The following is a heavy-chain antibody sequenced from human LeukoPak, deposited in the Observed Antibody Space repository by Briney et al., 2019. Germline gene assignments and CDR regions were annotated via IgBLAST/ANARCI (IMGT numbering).Heavy chain of an antibody. V-gene: IGHV3-53*01. J-gene: IGHJ4*02. CDR2: RQPGNVS. CDR1: GFGVSVHH. CDR3: ARERDYDTYFDY. Sequence: GGSLRLSCAVSGFGVSVHHMAWVRQARGKGLEWVSVRQPGNVSYYADSVKGRFTTSTDNSKNILYLQIKDLRAEDTALYYCARERDYDTYFDYWGQGTLVIVSS. D-gene: IGHD3-22*01.